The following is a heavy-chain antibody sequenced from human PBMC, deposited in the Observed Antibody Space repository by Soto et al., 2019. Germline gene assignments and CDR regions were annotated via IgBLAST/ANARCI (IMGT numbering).Heavy chain of an antibody. V-gene: IGHV3-30*18. D-gene: IGHD6-19*01. J-gene: IGHJ4*02. CDR3: AKERLQQWLVRVAYYFDY. Sequence: GGSLRLSCAASGFTFSSYGMHWVRQAPGKGLEWVAVISYDGSNKYYADSVKGRFTISRDNSKNTLYLQMNSLRAEDTAVYYCAKERLQQWLVRVAYYFDYWGQGTLVTVSS. CDR1: GFTFSSYG. CDR2: ISYDGSNK.